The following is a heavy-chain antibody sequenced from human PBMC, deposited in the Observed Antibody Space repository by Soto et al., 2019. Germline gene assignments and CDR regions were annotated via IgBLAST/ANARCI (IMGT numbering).Heavy chain of an antibody. CDR1: GFTFSSYS. V-gene: IGHV3-21*01. CDR2: ISSSSSYI. CDR3: ASGDYCSSNSCSAYFDY. Sequence: GGSLRLSCAASGFTFSSYSMNWVRQAPGKGLEWVSSISSSSSYIYYADSVKGRFTISRDNAKNSLYLQMNSLRAEDTAVYYCASGDYCSSNSCSAYFDYWGQGTLVTVSS. D-gene: IGHD2-2*01. J-gene: IGHJ4*02.